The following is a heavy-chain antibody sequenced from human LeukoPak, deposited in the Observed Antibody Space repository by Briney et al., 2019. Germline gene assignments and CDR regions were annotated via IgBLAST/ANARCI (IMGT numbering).Heavy chain of an antibody. Sequence: ASVKVSRKASGGTFSSYAISWVRQAPGQGLEWMGGIIPIFGTANYAQKFQGRVTITADESTSTAYMELSSLRSEDTAVYYCARDLEGSWHDALDIWGQGTMVTVSS. CDR2: IIPIFGTA. CDR1: GGTFSSYA. V-gene: IGHV1-69*13. D-gene: IGHD6-13*01. J-gene: IGHJ3*02. CDR3: ARDLEGSWHDALDI.